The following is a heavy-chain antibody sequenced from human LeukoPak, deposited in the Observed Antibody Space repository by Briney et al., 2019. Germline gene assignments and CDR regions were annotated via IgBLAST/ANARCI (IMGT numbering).Heavy chain of an antibody. CDR2: ISYDGSNK. CDR1: GFTFSSYG. J-gene: IGHJ4*02. V-gene: IGHV3-30*18. D-gene: IGHD4-17*01. Sequence: GRALRLSCAVSGFTFSSYGMHWVRQAPGKGLEWVAVISYDGSNKYYADSVKGRFTISRDNSKNTLYLQMNSLRAEDTAVYYCVKAPTVTTGDYWGQGTLVTVSS. CDR3: VKAPTVTTGDY.